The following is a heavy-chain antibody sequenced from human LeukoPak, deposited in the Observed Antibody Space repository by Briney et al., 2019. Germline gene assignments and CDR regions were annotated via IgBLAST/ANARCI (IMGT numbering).Heavy chain of an antibody. CDR3: ARVDYDILTGYRDAFDI. J-gene: IGHJ3*02. CDR1: GGSISSGSYY. Sequence: SQTLSLTCTVSGGSISSGSYYWSWIRQPAGKGLEWIGRIYTSGSTNYNPSLKSRVTISVDTSKNQFSLKLSSVTAADTAVYYCARVDYDILTGYRDAFDIWGQGTMVTVSS. CDR2: IYTSGST. V-gene: IGHV4-61*02. D-gene: IGHD3-9*01.